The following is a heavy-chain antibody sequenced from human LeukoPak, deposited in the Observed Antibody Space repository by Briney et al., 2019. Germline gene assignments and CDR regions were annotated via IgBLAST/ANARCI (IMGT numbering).Heavy chain of an antibody. J-gene: IGHJ4*02. V-gene: IGHV3-21*01. CDR3: ARGRLLCSSTSCYLDY. CDR1: GFTFSSYA. D-gene: IGHD2-2*01. CDR2: ISSSSSYI. Sequence: GSLRLSCAASGFTFSSYAMSWVRQAPGKGLKWVSSISSSSSYIYYADSVKGRFTISRDNAKNSLYLQMNSLRAEDTAVYYCARGRLLCSSTSCYLDYWGQGTLVTVSS.